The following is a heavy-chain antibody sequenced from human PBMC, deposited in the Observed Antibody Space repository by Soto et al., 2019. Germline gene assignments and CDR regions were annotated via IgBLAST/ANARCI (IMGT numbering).Heavy chain of an antibody. Sequence: QVQLVQSGAEVKKLGASVKVSCRTSGYTFTHYYRHWVRQAPGQGLEWLGIINPASGSTNYAQDFQGRVTLTMDTSTTTVYMELSGLRAEDTAIFYCARDLAAGDHWGQGTLVTVSS. J-gene: IGHJ4*02. D-gene: IGHD6-13*01. CDR3: ARDLAAGDH. V-gene: IGHV1-46*01. CDR2: INPASGST. CDR1: GYTFTHYY.